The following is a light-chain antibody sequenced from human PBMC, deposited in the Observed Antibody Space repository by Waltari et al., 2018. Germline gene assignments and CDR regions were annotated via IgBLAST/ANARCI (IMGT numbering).Light chain of an antibody. J-gene: IGKJ4*01. V-gene: IGKV1-9*01. CDR3: QQLKDSPPT. CDR1: QDISNF. Sequence: DIQLTQSPSFLSASVGDIVTITCRASQDISNFLAWYQQKPGQAPQLLIYASSTLQSGVPSRFGGSGSGTEFTLTISSLQPEDFATYYCQQLKDSPPTFGGGTKVEIK. CDR2: ASS.